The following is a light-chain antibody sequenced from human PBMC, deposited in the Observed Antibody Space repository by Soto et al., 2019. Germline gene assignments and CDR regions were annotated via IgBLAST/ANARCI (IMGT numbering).Light chain of an antibody. CDR3: EQYGSSPPSIT. V-gene: IGKV3-20*01. CDR1: QSVSSSY. CDR2: GAS. J-gene: IGKJ5*01. Sequence: EIVLTQSPGTLSLSPGEGATLSCRASQSVSSSYIAWYQQRPGQTPSLLIYGASSRATGIPDRFSGSGSGTDFTLTISSLEPEDFAVYYCEQYGSSPPSITCGQGTRRESK.